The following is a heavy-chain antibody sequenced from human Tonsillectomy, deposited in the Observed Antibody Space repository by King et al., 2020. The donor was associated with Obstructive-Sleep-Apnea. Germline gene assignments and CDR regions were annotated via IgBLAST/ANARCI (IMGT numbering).Heavy chain of an antibody. D-gene: IGHD3-9*01. Sequence: QVQLVQSGAEVKKPGSSVKVSCKASGGPFRSSAISWVRQAPGQGLEWMGGIIPILGTANYAQKFQGRVTITADGSTSTAYMELSSLRSEDTAIYYCARGRTYYNILTGYDYWGQGTLVTVSS. CDR3: ARGRTYYNILTGYDY. V-gene: IGHV1-69*01. CDR2: IIPILGTA. J-gene: IGHJ4*02. CDR1: GGPFRSSA.